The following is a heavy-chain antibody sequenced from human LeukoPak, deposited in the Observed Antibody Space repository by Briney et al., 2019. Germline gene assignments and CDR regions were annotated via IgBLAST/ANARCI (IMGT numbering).Heavy chain of an antibody. CDR1: GGSISSYY. Sequence: PSETLSLTCTVSGGSISSYYWSWIRQPAGKGLEWIGRIYTSGSTNYNPSLKSRVTMSVDTSKNQFSLKLSSVTAADTAVYYCARGGYDILTGYYQDYYYYYMDVWGKGTTVTVSS. CDR3: ARGGYDILTGYYQDYYYYYMDV. CDR2: IYTSGST. D-gene: IGHD3-9*01. V-gene: IGHV4-4*07. J-gene: IGHJ6*03.